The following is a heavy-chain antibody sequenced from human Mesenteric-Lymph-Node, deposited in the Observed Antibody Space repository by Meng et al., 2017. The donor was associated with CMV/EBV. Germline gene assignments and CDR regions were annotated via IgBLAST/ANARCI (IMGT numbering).Heavy chain of an antibody. CDR3: AKDEGYYGVWSGYVNY. D-gene: IGHD3-3*01. CDR2: VSYDGNNK. J-gene: IGHJ4*02. Sequence: SGFTFSRNAMYCVRQAPGKGLEWVAVVSYDGNNKHYADSVKGRFTISRDNSRDTLYLQMSSLRAEDTAVYYCAKDEGYYGVWSGYVNYWGQGTLVTVSS. V-gene: IGHV3-30*18. CDR1: GFTFSRNA.